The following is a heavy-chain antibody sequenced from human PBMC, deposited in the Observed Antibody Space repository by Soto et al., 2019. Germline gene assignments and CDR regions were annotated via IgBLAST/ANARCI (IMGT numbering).Heavy chain of an antibody. D-gene: IGHD6-13*01. CDR2: FSYDGSNS. J-gene: IGHJ6*02. Sequence: QVQLVESGGGVVQPGTSLRLSCAASGFTFSTYSMHWVRQAPGKGLEWVAVFSYDGSNSYYADSVKGRFTISRDNSKNKLYLQLNSLRTEETAVFYCARGRRVAAAGTLYYGLDVWGQGTTVTVFS. CDR3: ARGRRVAAAGTLYYGLDV. CDR1: GFTFSTYS. V-gene: IGHV3-30-3*01.